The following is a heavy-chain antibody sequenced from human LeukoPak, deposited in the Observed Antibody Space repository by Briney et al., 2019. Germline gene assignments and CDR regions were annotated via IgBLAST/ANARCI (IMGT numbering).Heavy chain of an antibody. Sequence: GGSLRLSCAASGFTFSSYGMHWVRQAPGKGLEWVAFIRYDGSNKYYTDSVKGRSTISRDNSKNTLYLQMNSLRAEDTAVYYCAKGRGWEASYYYYYMDVWGKGTTVTISS. J-gene: IGHJ6*03. D-gene: IGHD1-26*01. CDR1: GFTFSSYG. CDR2: IRYDGSNK. CDR3: AKGRGWEASYYYYYMDV. V-gene: IGHV3-30*02.